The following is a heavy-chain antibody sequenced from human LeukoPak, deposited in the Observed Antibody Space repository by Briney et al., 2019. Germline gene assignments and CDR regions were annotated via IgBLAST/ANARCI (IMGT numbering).Heavy chain of an antibody. CDR2: VYITGVT. CDR3: AREFLASRRNWVDP. J-gene: IGHJ5*02. V-gene: IGHV4-61*02. Sequence: NPSQTLSLTXSVSGDSISHGTHYWSWIRQSAGQGLEWIGRVYITGVTNYNPSLKTRVTISVDPSLNQFSLNLTSVTPADTAVYYCAREFLASRRNWVDPWGQGTLVTVSS. CDR1: GDSISHGTHY. D-gene: IGHD6-6*01.